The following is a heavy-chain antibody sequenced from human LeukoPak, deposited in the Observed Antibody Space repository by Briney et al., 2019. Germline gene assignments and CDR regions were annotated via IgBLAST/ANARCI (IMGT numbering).Heavy chain of an antibody. D-gene: IGHD4-23*01. V-gene: IGHV1-69*05. CDR1: GGTFSSYA. J-gene: IGHJ2*01. CDR3: ARDPIMTTVASLSYWYFDL. Sequence: ASVKVSCKASGGTFSSYAISWVRQAPGQGLEWMGGIIPIFGTADYAQKFQGRVTMTRDTSTNTVYMYLSSLRSEDTAVYYCARDPIMTTVASLSYWYFDLWGRGTLVTVSS. CDR2: IIPIFGTA.